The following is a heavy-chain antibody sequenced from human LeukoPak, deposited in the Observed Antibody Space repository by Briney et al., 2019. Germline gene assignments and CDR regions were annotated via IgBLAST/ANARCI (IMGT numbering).Heavy chain of an antibody. CDR1: GGSISSYY. CDR3: ARSFYGSGSYSDY. V-gene: IGHV4-59*08. J-gene: IGHJ4*02. Sequence: SETLSLTCTVSGGSISSYYWSWIRQPPGKGLEWIGYIYYSGSTNYNPSLKSRVTISVDTSKNQFSLKVDSVTAADTAVYYCARSFYGSGSYSDYWGQGTLVTVSS. CDR2: IYYSGST. D-gene: IGHD3-10*01.